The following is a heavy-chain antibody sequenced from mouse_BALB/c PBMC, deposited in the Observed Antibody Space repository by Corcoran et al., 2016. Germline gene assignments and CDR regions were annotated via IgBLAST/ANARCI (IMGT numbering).Heavy chain of an antibody. CDR1: GYTLTDYN. V-gene: IGHV1-18*01. CDR3: ARKCPMVPYAMDY. Sequence: EVLLQQSGPELVKPGASVKIPCKASGYTLTDYNMDWVKQSHGKSLEWIGDINPNNGGTIYNQKFKGKATLTVDKSSSTAYMELRSLTSEDTAVYYCARKCPMVPYAMDYCGQGTSVTVSS. D-gene: IGHD2-1*01. CDR2: INPNNGGT. J-gene: IGHJ4*01.